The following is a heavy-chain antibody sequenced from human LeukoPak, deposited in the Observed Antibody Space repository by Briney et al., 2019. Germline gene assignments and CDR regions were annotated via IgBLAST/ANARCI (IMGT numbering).Heavy chain of an antibody. CDR1: GFTFRRYA. CDR3: ASHHYYDSSGLDDYFDY. CDR2: ISGSGGST. J-gene: IGHJ4*02. V-gene: IGHV3-23*01. Sequence: PGGSLRLSCAASGFTFRRYAMSWVRQAPGKGLEWVSAISGSGGSTYYADSVRGRFTISRDNSKNTLYLQMNSPRAEDTAVYYCASHHYYDSSGLDDYFDYWGQGTLVTVSS. D-gene: IGHD3-22*01.